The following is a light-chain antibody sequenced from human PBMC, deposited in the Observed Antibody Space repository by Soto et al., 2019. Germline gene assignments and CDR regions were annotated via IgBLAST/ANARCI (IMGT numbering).Light chain of an antibody. CDR1: QGINNS. CDR2: AAS. V-gene: IGKV1-27*01. CDR3: QKYNSALWT. J-gene: IGKJ1*01. Sequence: DIQMTQSPSSLSASVGDRVTITCRASQGINNSFAWYQQKPGKVPKLLIYAASTLQAGVPSRFSGSGSGTDFTLTISSLQPEDVAAYYCQKYNSALWTFGQGTKVEIK.